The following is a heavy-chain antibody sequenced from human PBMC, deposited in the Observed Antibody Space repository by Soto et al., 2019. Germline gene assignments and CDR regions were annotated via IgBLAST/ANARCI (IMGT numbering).Heavy chain of an antibody. D-gene: IGHD1-7*01. Sequence: SETLSLTCTVSGGPISSEYYHWTWIRQAPGKGLEWIGYIHYSGSVHYDPSLQSRLTMSVETSKNQFSLTLSSVTAADTAVYYCARRGNWNYGVDYYYGMDVWGQGTTVTVSS. CDR1: GGPISSEYYH. J-gene: IGHJ6*02. CDR2: IHYSGSV. CDR3: ARRGNWNYGVDYYYGMDV. V-gene: IGHV4-30-4*01.